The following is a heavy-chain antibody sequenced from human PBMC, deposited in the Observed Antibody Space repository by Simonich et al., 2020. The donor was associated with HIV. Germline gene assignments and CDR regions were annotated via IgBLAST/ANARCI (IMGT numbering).Heavy chain of an antibody. Sequence: QVQLQQWGAGLLKPSETLSLTCAVYGGSFSGYYWSWIRQLPGKGLEWIGEINHSGITNYKSSLNSRATISVDKSKNQFSLKLSSVTAADTAIYYCARRDRELILYFDYWGQGNLVTVSS. CDR1: GGSFSGYY. D-gene: IGHD3-3*01. CDR3: ARRDRELILYFDY. CDR2: INHSGIT. J-gene: IGHJ4*02. V-gene: IGHV4-34*01.